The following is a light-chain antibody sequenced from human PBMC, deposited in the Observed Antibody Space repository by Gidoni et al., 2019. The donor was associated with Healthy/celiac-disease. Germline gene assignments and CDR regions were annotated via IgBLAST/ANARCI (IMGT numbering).Light chain of an antibody. CDR2: KAT. CDR1: QSSSSW. CDR3: QQYNSYPWT. Sequence: DIQMTQSPSTLSASVGDRVTLPCRASQSSSSWLAWYQQKLGKAPKLLIYKATSLESVVPSKFSGSGSGTEFTLTISSLQPDDFATYYYQQYNSYPWTFGQGTKVEIK. J-gene: IGKJ1*01. V-gene: IGKV1-5*03.